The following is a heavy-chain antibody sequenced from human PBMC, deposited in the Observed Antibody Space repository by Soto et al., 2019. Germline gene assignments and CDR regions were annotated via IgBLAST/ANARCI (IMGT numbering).Heavy chain of an antibody. CDR3: AIVKETLNRWLFDY. V-gene: IGHV1-3*01. CDR1: GYTFANYA. Sequence: ASVKVSCKASGYTFANYAIHWVRQAPGQRLEWMGWINAGNGNPKYSQKFQDRATISRDTSATTAYMEMSSLRSEDTAVYYCAIVKETLNRWLFDYCGQGTLVTVSS. J-gene: IGHJ4*02. D-gene: IGHD6-19*01. CDR2: INAGNGNP.